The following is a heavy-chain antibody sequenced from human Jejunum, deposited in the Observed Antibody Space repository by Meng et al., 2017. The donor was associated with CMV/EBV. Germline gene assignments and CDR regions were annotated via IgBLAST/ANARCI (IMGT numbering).Heavy chain of an antibody. J-gene: IGHJ4*02. Sequence: ASGFTFSSYAMSWVRQAPGKGLEWVSVIYPVDSTTDYADSVKGRFTISRDNSKNTLYLQMNSLRAEDTAVYYCVKDPSTVAAAYWGQGTLVTVSS. V-gene: IGHV3-23*03. D-gene: IGHD4-11*01. CDR2: IYPVDSTT. CDR3: VKDPSTVAAAY. CDR1: GFTFSSYA.